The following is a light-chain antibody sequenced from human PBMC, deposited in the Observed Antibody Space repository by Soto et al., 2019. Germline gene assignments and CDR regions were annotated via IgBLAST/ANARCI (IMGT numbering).Light chain of an antibody. CDR1: SSDVGGYNY. CDR2: EVI. Sequence: QSALTQPASLSGSPGQSITISCTGTSSDVGGYNYVSLYQQHPGKAPKLIIYEVINRPSGISHRFSGSKSGNTASLTISGLQAEDEADYYCSAYTGSITLLFGGGTKLTVL. CDR3: SAYTGSITLL. J-gene: IGLJ2*01. V-gene: IGLV2-14*01.